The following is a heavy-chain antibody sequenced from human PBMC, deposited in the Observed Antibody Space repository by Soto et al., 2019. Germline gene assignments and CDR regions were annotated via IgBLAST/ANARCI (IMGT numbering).Heavy chain of an antibody. D-gene: IGHD4-17*01. V-gene: IGHV1-18*01. CDR2: ISAYNGNT. CDR1: GYTFTSYG. CDR3: ATAADYLGFNWFDP. Sequence: GASVKVSCKASGYTFTSYGISWVRQAPGQGLEWMGWISAYNGNTNYAQKLQGRVTMTTDTSTGTAYMELSSLRSEDTAVYYCATAADYLGFNWFDPWGQGTLVTVSS. J-gene: IGHJ5*02.